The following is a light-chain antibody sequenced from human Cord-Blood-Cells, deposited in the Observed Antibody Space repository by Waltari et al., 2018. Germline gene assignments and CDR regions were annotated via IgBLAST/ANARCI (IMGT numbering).Light chain of an antibody. CDR1: QRVSSY. CDR3: QKRSNWPLT. Sequence: EIVLTQSPATLSLSPGERATISCRATQRVSSYLAWYQQKPGQAPRLLIDDASNRATGTPARFSCSWSGTDFTLTISSLEPEDFAVYYCQKRSNWPLTFGGGTKVEIK. J-gene: IGKJ4*01. V-gene: IGKV3-11*01. CDR2: DAS.